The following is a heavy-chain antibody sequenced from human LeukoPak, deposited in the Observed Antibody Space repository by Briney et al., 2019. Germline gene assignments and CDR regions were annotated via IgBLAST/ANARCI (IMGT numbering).Heavy chain of an antibody. CDR1: GYTFTSYD. V-gene: IGHV1-8*01. CDR2: MNPNSGNT. J-gene: IGHJ6*02. CDR3: ARTGVDYDSWSGYFTRPFYGMDV. D-gene: IGHD3-3*01. Sequence: GASVKVSCKASGYTFTSYDINWVRQATGQGLEWMGWMNPNSGNTGYAQKFQGRVTMTRNTSISTAYMELSSLRSEDTAVYYCARTGVDYDSWSGYFTRPFYGMDVWGQGTTVTVSS.